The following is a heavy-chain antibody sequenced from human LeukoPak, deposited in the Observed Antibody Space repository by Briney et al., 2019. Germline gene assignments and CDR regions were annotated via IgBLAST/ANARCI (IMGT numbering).Heavy chain of an antibody. D-gene: IGHD2-2*01. V-gene: IGHV4-34*01. CDR2: INHSGST. CDR3: AGYCSSTSCYGRDYYYYGMDV. CDR1: GGSFSGYY. Sequence: ASETLSLTCAVYGGSFSGYYWSWIRQPPGKGLEWIGEINHSGSTNYNPSLKSRVTISVDTSKNQFSLKLSSVPAADTAVYYCAGYCSSTSCYGRDYYYYGMDVWGQGTTVTVSS. J-gene: IGHJ6*02.